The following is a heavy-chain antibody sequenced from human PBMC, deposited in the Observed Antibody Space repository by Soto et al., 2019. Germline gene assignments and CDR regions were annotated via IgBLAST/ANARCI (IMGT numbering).Heavy chain of an antibody. V-gene: IGHV5-51*01. CDR1: GYNFATHW. CDR3: ATPGGFGMDV. CDR2: IFPGDAET. J-gene: IGHJ6*02. Sequence: PGESLKISRQGSGYNFATHWIGWVRHKAGKGLEWMGIIFPGDAETRYSPSFQGHITISADKSTSSAYLRWSSLKASDTGMYYCATPGGFGMDVWGQGTTVTVSS. D-gene: IGHD5-12*01.